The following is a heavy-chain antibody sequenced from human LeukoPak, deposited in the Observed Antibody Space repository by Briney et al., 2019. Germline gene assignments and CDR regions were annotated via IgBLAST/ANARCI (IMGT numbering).Heavy chain of an antibody. CDR2: ISYDGSNK. Sequence: GRSLRLSCAASGFTFSSYAMHWVRQAPGKGLEWVAVISYDGSNKYYADSVKGRFTISRDNSKNTLYLQMNSLRAEDTAVYYCARAYGGNDCFDYWGQGTLVTVSS. CDR1: GFTFSSYA. D-gene: IGHD4-23*01. CDR3: ARAYGGNDCFDY. J-gene: IGHJ4*02. V-gene: IGHV3-30-3*01.